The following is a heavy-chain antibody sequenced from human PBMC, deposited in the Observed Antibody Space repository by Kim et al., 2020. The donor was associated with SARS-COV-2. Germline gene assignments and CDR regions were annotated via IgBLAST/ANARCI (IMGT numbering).Heavy chain of an antibody. CDR3: AKDTNYDILTGYLPQGYFDY. D-gene: IGHD3-9*01. CDR1: GFTFSSYA. CDR2: ISGSAGST. J-gene: IGHJ4*02. Sequence: PGGSLRLSCAASGFTFSSYAMSWVRQAPGKGLEWVSAISGSAGSTYYADSVKGRFTISRDNSKNTLYLQMNSLRAEDTAVYYCAKDTNYDILTGYLPQGYFDYWGQGTLVTVSS. V-gene: IGHV3-23*01.